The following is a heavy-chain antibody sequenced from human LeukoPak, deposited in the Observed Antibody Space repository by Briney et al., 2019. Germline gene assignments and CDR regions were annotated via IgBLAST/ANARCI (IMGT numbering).Heavy chain of an antibody. CDR2: IIPIFGTA. J-gene: IGHJ4*02. D-gene: IGHD2-2*01. CDR1: GGTFSSYA. V-gene: IGHV1-69*05. Sequence: SVKVSCKASGGTFSSYAISWVRQAPGQGLEWMGGIIPIFGTANYAQKFQGRVTITTDESTSTAYMELSSPRSEDTAVYYCARSVGCSSTSCYLTDYFDYWGQGTLVTVSS. CDR3: ARSVGCSSTSCYLTDYFDY.